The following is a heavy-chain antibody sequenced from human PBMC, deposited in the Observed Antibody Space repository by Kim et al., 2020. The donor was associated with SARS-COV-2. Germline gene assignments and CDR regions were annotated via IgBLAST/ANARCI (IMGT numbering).Heavy chain of an antibody. CDR2: IKSKTDGGTT. Sequence: GGSLRLSCAASGFTFSNAWMSWVRQAPGKGLEWVGRIKSKTDGGTTDYAAPVKGRFTISRDDSKNTLYLQMNSLKTEDTAVYYCTTGEVVPAAKTYYYYGMDVWGQGTTVTVSS. V-gene: IGHV3-15*01. CDR1: GFTFSNAW. J-gene: IGHJ6*02. D-gene: IGHD2-2*01. CDR3: TTGEVVPAAKTYYYYGMDV.